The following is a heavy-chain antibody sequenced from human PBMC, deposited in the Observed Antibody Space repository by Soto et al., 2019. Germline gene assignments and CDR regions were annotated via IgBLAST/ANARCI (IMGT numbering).Heavy chain of an antibody. J-gene: IGHJ6*02. V-gene: IGHV4-4*02. CDR2: IYHSGST. Sequence: LSLTCAASGRSISPSNRSGWFRHARAQGLEWVWEIYHSGSTNYNPPLKSRVTTSVDKSKNQFSLKLSSLTAADTAVYYCARGSYDFWSGYCCTDYYYGMDVWGQGATARVYS. D-gene: IGHD3-3*01. CDR3: ARGSYDFWSGYCCTDYYYGMDV. CDR1: GRSISPSNR.